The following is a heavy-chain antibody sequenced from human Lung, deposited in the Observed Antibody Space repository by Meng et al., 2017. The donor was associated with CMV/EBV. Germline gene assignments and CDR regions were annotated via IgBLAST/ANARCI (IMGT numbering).Heavy chain of an antibody. V-gene: IGHV3-74*01. CDR2: INSDGSST. CDR3: ARESVGWGYYGDYERYFDY. D-gene: IGHD4-17*01. J-gene: IGHJ4*02. Sequence: GGSLRLSCAASGFTFSSYWMHWVRQAPGKGLVWVSRINSDGSSTSYADSVKGRFTISRDNAKNTLYLQMNSLRAEDTAVYYCARESVGWGYYGDYERYFDYWGQGTXVTVSS. CDR1: GFTFSSYW.